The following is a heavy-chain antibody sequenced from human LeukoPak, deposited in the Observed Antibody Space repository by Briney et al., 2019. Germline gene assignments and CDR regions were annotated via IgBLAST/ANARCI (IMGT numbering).Heavy chain of an antibody. J-gene: IGHJ6*03. V-gene: IGHV3-21*01. CDR2: ISSSSSYI. D-gene: IGHD6-6*01. CDR3: ARDGEQLARSPKGNYYYYYMDV. CDR1: GFTFSSYT. Sequence: SGGSLRLSCVASGFTFSSYTMNWVRQAPGKGLEWVSSISSSSSYIYYADSVKGRFTISRDNAKNSLYLQMNSLRAEDTAVYYCARDGEQLARSPKGNYYYYYMDVWGKGTTVTVSS.